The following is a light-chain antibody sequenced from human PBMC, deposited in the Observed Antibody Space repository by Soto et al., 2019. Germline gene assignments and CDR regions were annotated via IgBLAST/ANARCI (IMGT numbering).Light chain of an antibody. CDR3: QQRSNWPIT. J-gene: IGKJ5*01. V-gene: IGKV3-11*01. Sequence: LLIQTPATLPLSTGGRATLSCRASQSVSSYLAWFQQKPGQAPRLLIFDASNRPTGIPARFSGSGSGTDFTLTICSLGPDDFAVYYCQQRSNWPITGGQGTRLEIK. CDR1: QSVSSY. CDR2: DAS.